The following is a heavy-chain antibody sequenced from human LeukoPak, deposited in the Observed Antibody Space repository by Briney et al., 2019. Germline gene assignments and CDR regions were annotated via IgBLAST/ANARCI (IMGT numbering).Heavy chain of an antibody. CDR2: INSDGSST. J-gene: IGHJ4*02. V-gene: IGHV3-74*01. CDR1: GFTFSCYW. D-gene: IGHD3-3*01. Sequence: GGSLRLSCAASGFTFSCYWMHWVRQAPGKGLVWVSRINSDGSSTSYADSVKGRFTISRDNAKNTLYLQMNSLRAEDTAVYYCARDLGGSGYESYFDYWGQGTLVTVSS. CDR3: ARDLGGSGYESYFDY.